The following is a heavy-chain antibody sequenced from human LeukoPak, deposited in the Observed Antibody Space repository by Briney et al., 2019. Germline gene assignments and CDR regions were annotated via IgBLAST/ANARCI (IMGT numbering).Heavy chain of an antibody. J-gene: IGHJ6*04. Sequence: PSETLSLTCAVYGGSFSGYYWSWIRQPPGKGLEWIGEINHSGSTNYNPSLESRVTISVDTSKNQFSLKLSSVTAADTAVYYCARAARGGGCSGGSCYSPVGMDVWGKGTTVTVSS. CDR2: INHSGST. V-gene: IGHV4-34*01. CDR1: GGSFSGYY. CDR3: ARAARGGGCSGGSCYSPVGMDV. D-gene: IGHD2-15*01.